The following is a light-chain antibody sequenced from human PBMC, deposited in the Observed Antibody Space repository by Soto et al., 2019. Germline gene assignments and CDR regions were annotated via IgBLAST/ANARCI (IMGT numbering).Light chain of an antibody. CDR2: DAS. Sequence: EIVLTQSPATLSLSPGERATLSCRASQSVSSYLAWYQQKPGQAPRLLIYDASNRATGIPARFSGSGSGTXXXXXXXXXXXXXFAVYYCQXRSNWPPYTFGQGTKLEIK. V-gene: IGKV3-11*01. J-gene: IGKJ2*01. CDR1: QSVSSY. CDR3: QXRSNWPPYT.